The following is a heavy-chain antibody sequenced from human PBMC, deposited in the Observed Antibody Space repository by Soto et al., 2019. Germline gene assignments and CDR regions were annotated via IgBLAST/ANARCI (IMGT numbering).Heavy chain of an antibody. D-gene: IGHD3-10*01. Sequence: PSETLSLTCDVYGGSFSGYYWSWIRQPPGKGLEWIGEINHSGSTNYNPSLKSRVTISVDTSKNQFSLKLSSVTAADTAVYYCASLHYYGSGSFGYYFDYWGQGTLVTV. V-gene: IGHV4-34*01. J-gene: IGHJ4*02. CDR3: ASLHYYGSGSFGYYFDY. CDR2: INHSGST. CDR1: GGSFSGYY.